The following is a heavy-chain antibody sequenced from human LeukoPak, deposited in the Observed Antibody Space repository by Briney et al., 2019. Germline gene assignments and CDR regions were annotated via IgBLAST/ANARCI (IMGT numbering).Heavy chain of an antibody. CDR3: ARDSNWGFDY. D-gene: IGHD7-27*01. Sequence: SQTLSLTCAISGDSVSTNSVAWNWIRQSPSGGLDWLGKTRYRSKWYSDYAVSVKSRITINPDTSKNQFSLQLNSVTPEDTAVYYCARDSNWGFDYWGQGTLVTVSS. CDR1: GDSVSTNSVA. CDR2: TRYRSKWYS. V-gene: IGHV6-1*01. J-gene: IGHJ4*02.